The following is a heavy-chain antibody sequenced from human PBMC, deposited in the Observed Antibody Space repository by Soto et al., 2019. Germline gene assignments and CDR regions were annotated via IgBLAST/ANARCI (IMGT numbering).Heavy chain of an antibody. CDR3: AKGIQEGSSGSAY. CDR1: GFTFSSYG. J-gene: IGHJ4*02. D-gene: IGHD6-19*01. Sequence: AGSLRLSCAASGFTFSSYGMHWVRQAPGKGLEWVAVISYDGSNKYYADSVKGRFTISRDNSKNTLYLQMNSLRAEDTAVYYCAKGIQEGSSGSAYWGQGTLVTVSS. V-gene: IGHV3-30*18. CDR2: ISYDGSNK.